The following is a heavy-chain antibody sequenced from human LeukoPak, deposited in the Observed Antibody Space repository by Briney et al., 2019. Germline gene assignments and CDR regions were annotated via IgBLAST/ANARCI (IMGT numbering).Heavy chain of an antibody. CDR2: IYYSGST. CDR3: ARERYLYSSPSGFDY. CDR1: GGSISNYY. D-gene: IGHD6-6*01. J-gene: IGHJ4*02. V-gene: IGHV4-59*12. Sequence: PSETLSLTCTVSGGSISNYYWSWIRQPPGKGLEWIGYIYYSGSTSYNPSLKSRVTISVDTSKNQFSLKLSSVTAADTAVYYCARERYLYSSPSGFDYWGQGTLVTVSS.